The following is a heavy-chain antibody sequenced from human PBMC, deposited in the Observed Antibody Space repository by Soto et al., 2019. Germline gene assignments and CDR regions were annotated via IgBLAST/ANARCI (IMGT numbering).Heavy chain of an antibody. CDR1: GGTFSSYA. CDR3: ARSQGSSTSLAIYYYYYYGMDV. D-gene: IGHD2-2*01. V-gene: IGHV1-69*01. J-gene: IGHJ6*02. Sequence: QVQLVQSGAEVKKPGSSVKVSCKASGGTFSSYAISWVRQAPGQGLEWMGGIIPISDTTNYAQKFQGRVTITADESTSAAYMELRRLRSEDTAVNYCARSQGSSTSLAIYYYYYYGMDVWGQGTTVTVSS. CDR2: IIPISDTT.